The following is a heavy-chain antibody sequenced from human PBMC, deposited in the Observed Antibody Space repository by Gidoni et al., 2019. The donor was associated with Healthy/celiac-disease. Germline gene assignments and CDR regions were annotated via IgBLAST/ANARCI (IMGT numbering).Heavy chain of an antibody. D-gene: IGHD4-17*01. J-gene: IGHJ4*02. V-gene: IGHV3-30*18. CDR1: GFPFSSYG. Sequence: QVQLVESGGGVVQPGRSLRLSCAASGFPFSSYGMHWVRQAPGKGLEWVAVISYDGSNKYYADSVKGRFTISRDNSKNTLYLQMNSLRAEDTAVYYCAKEIHGDYQEFDYWGQGTLVTVSS. CDR2: ISYDGSNK. CDR3: AKEIHGDYQEFDY.